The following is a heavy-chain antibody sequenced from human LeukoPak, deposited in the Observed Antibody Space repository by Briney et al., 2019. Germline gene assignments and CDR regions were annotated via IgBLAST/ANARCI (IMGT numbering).Heavy chain of an antibody. J-gene: IGHJ4*02. CDR2: IYYSGST. CDR3: ARGFPPYGGNGRGVDY. CDR1: GGSISSGDYY. Sequence: SETLSLTCTVSGGSISSGDYYWSWIRQPPGKGLEWIGYIYYSGSTYYNPSLKSRVTISVDTSKNQFSLKLSSVTAADTAVYYCARGFPPYGGNGRGVDYWGQGTLVTVSS. D-gene: IGHD4-23*01. V-gene: IGHV4-30-4*01.